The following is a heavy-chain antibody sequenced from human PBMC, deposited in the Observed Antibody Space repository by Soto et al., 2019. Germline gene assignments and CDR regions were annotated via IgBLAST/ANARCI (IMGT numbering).Heavy chain of an antibody. CDR3: ARPRNIVIWFGELPDV. CDR2: ISYDGSDN. J-gene: IGHJ6*02. Sequence: QVQLVESGGGVVQPGRSLRLSCAASGFTFSSHAMHWVRQAPGKGLEWVGVISYDGSDNYYAVSVKGRFTISRDNSKNTLYLQMNSLRVEDTAAYYCARPRNIVIWFGELPDVWGQGTTVIVS. V-gene: IGHV3-30-3*01. D-gene: IGHD3-10*01. CDR1: GFTFSSHA.